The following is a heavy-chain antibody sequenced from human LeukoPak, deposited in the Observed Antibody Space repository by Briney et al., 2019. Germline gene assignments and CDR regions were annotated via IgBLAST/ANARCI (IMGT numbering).Heavy chain of an antibody. J-gene: IGHJ4*02. CDR1: GFTLSNYA. V-gene: IGHV3-48*04. CDR3: ASGMRVGPNI. D-gene: IGHD1-26*01. CDR2: ISSSSDTI. Sequence: GGSLRLSCAASGFTLSNYAMSWVRQAPGKGLEWVSYISSSSDTIYYADSVKGRFTISRDNAKNSLYLQMNSLRGEDTAVYYCASGMRVGPNIWGQGTLVTVSS.